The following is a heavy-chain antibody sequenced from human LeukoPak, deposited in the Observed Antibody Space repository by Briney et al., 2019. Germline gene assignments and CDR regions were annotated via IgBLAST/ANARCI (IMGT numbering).Heavy chain of an antibody. CDR2: FDPEDGET. CDR3: VSSIYYDSSGPHY. CDR1: GYTFTGYY. V-gene: IGHV1-24*01. J-gene: IGHJ4*02. D-gene: IGHD3-22*01. Sequence: ASVKVSCKASGYTFTGYYMHWVRQAPGKGLEWMGGFDPEDGETIYAQKFQGRVTMTEDTSTDTAYMELSSLRSEDTAVYYCVSSIYYDSSGPHYWGQGTLVTVSS.